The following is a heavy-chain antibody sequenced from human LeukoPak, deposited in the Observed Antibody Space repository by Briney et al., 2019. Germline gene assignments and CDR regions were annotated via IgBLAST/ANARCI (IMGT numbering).Heavy chain of an antibody. CDR1: GISISSGYY. CDR2: IYHDGST. J-gene: IGHJ5*02. Sequence: SETLSLTCSVSGISISSGYYYAWIQQTPGKGLEWIGNIYHDGSTFYNPSLERRVTISVDVSRNQFSLKLTSLTAADTAVYYCARDKSMSFSVGWYGWFDPWGQGTPVTVSS. CDR3: ARDKSMSFSVGWYGWFDP. V-gene: IGHV4-38-2*02. D-gene: IGHD6-19*01.